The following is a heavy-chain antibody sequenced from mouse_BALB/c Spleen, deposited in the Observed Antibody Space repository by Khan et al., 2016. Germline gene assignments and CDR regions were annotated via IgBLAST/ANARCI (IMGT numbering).Heavy chain of an antibody. V-gene: IGHV1S137*01. Sequence: VRLQESGAELVRPGVSVKISCKGSGYTFTDYAMHWVKQSHAKSLEWIGVISTYYGDTSYNQKFEGKATMTVDKSSSTAYMELARLTSEDSALYYCARDGHNCDYAMDYWGQGTSVTVSS. CDR1: GYTFTDYA. D-gene: IGHD1-3*01. CDR3: ARDGHNCDYAMDY. J-gene: IGHJ4*01. CDR2: ISTYYGDT.